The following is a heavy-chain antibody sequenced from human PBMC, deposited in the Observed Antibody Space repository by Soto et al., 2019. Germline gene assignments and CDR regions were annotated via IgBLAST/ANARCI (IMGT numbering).Heavy chain of an antibody. CDR2: IWYDGSNK. J-gene: IGHJ6*02. Sequence: GGSLRLSCAASGFTFSSYGMHWVRQAPGKGLEWVAVIWYDGSNKYYADSVKGRFTISRVNSKNTLYLQMNSLRAEDTAVYYCARGPHYVFWSGAPLSYGMDVWGQGTTVTVSS. D-gene: IGHD3-3*01. V-gene: IGHV3-33*01. CDR3: ARGPHYVFWSGAPLSYGMDV. CDR1: GFTFSSYG.